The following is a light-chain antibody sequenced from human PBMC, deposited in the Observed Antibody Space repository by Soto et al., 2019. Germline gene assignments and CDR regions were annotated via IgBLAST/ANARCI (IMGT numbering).Light chain of an antibody. CDR3: MQALQTPLT. CDR1: QSLLHSNGYNY. J-gene: IGKJ5*01. CDR2: LGS. V-gene: IGKV2-28*01. Sequence: DIVMTQSPFSLPVTPGESASISCRSSQSLLHSNGYNYFDWYLQKPGQSPQLLIYLGSNRASGVPDRFSGSGSGTDFTLKISRVEAEDVGVYYCMQALQTPLTFGQGTRLEIK.